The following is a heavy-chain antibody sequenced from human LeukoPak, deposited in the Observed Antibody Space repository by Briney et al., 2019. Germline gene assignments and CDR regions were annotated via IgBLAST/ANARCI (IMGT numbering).Heavy chain of an antibody. V-gene: IGHV3-30*04. CDR3: ASWGYGSSGYYFYYYYMDV. CDR2: ISYDGSNK. Sequence: GGSLRLSCAASGFTFSSYAMHWVRQAPGKGLEWVAVISYDGSNKYYADSVKGRFTISRDNSKNTLYLQMNSLRAEDTAVYYCASWGYGSSGYYFYYYYMDVWGKGTTVTVSS. CDR1: GFTFSSYA. J-gene: IGHJ6*03. D-gene: IGHD3-22*01.